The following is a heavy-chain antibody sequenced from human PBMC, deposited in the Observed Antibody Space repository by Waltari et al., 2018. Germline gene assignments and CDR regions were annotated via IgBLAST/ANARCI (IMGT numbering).Heavy chain of an antibody. CDR1: GYTFTVYY. J-gene: IGHJ4*02. D-gene: IGHD7-27*01. CDR2: INPNNGAT. CDR3: ARDRWGESHGYGY. Sequence: QVQLVQSGVEVKKPGASVRVSCKASGYTFTVYYLHWIRQAPGQGPEWMGWINPNNGATKYAQKFQGRVTMTRDTSINTAYLEVTSDDTAVYYCARDRWGESHGYGYWGRGTLVTVSS. V-gene: IGHV1-2*02.